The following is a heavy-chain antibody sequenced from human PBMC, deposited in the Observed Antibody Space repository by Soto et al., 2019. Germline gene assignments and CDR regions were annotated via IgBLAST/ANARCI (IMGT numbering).Heavy chain of an antibody. CDR2: ISYDGSNK. CDR1: GFTFSSYG. J-gene: IGHJ4*02. D-gene: IGHD2-2*01. CDR3: AKDISRLIVVVPAAIYY. Sequence: PGGSLRLSCAASGFTFSSYGMHWVRQAPGKGLEWVAVISYDGSNKYYADSVKGRFTISRDNSKNTLYLQMNSLRAEDTAVYYCAKDISRLIVVVPAAIYYWGQGTLVTVSS. V-gene: IGHV3-30*18.